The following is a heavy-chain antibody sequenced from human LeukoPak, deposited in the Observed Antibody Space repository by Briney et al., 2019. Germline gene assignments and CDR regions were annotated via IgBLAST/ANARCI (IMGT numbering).Heavy chain of an antibody. V-gene: IGHV3-23*01. D-gene: IGHD3-3*01. CDR2: ISGSGGST. CDR1: GFTFSSYA. CDR3: AKVGGDYYDFWSGYQSSDYMDV. Sequence: GGSLRLSCAASGFTFSSYAMSWVRQAPGKGLEWVSAISGSGGSTYYADSVKGRFTISRDNSKNTLYLQMNSLRAEDTAVYYCAKVGGDYYDFWSGYQSSDYMDVWGKGTTVTVSS. J-gene: IGHJ6*03.